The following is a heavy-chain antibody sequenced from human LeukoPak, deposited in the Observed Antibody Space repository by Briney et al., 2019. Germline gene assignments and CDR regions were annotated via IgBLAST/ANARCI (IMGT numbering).Heavy chain of an antibody. D-gene: IGHD1-26*01. V-gene: IGHV3-66*01. CDR2: IYSGGIT. CDR1: GFTVSSSY. J-gene: IGHJ4*02. Sequence: AGGSLRLSCAASGFTVSSSYMSWVRQAPGRGLEWVSVIYSGGITYYADSVKGRSTISRDNSKNTLYLQMNSLRAEDTAVYYCARDLGGGAYYVGSDNWGQGTLVTVSS. CDR3: ARDLGGGAYYVGSDN.